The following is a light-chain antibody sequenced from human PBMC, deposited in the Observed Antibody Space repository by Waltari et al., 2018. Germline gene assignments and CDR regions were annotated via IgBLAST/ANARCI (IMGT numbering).Light chain of an antibody. CDR1: SLRMYS. Sequence: SSELTQDPVVSVAMGQTVRINCQGDSLRMYSASWYQQRPGQAPILVMFDKNNRPSWVPDRFSGSSSDNSASLTITGAQAEDEASYYCHSRDATGVGGSFGGGTKLTVL. CDR3: HSRDATGVGGS. J-gene: IGLJ2*01. V-gene: IGLV3-19*01. CDR2: DKN.